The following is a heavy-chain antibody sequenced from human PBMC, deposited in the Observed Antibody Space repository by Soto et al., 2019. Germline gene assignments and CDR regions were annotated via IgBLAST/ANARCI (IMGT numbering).Heavy chain of an antibody. CDR2: VSTSRRST. D-gene: IGHD2-15*01. J-gene: IGHJ4*02. V-gene: IGHV3-64D*06. CDR3: VKQAHGLDGVAFDY. CDR1: GCTGSLIA. Sequence: FLTPCHSPTGCTGSLIARFLVRQVPGKGLEAISAVSTSRRSTYYADSVKDRFTISRDNSKNTLFLQMSSLRSEDTAIYYCVKQAHGLDGVAFDYWGQGT.